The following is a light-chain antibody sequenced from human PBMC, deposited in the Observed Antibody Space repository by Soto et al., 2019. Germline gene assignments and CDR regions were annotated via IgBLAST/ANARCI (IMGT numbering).Light chain of an antibody. CDR1: QNIITY. CDR3: QHYYRLPPP. V-gene: IGKV3-20*01. J-gene: IGKJ2*01. Sequence: EIVLTQSPGTLSLSPGERATLSCRASQNIITYLAWYQQKPGQAPRLLIYGASTRATGVPDRLSGSGSGADFTLAINRLEPEDFAVYFCQHYYRLPPPYGQGTKLEV. CDR2: GAS.